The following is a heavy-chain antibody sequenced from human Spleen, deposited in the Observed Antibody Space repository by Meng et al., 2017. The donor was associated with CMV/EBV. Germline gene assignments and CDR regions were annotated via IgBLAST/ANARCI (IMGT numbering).Heavy chain of an antibody. J-gene: IGHJ4*02. D-gene: IGHD4-11*01. CDR1: GYTFPSYG. CDR2: ISAYNANT. Sequence: ASVKVSCKASGYTFPSYGISWVRQAPGQGLEWMGWISAYNANTHYAQNLQGRVTMTKDTSTNIVSMELRSLRSDDTAVYYCARGGLQLVRGPFDFWGQGTLVTVSS. CDR3: ARGGLQLVRGPFDF. V-gene: IGHV1-18*01.